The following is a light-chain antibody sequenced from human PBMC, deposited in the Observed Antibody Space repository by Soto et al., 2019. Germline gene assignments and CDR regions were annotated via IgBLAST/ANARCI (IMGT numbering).Light chain of an antibody. V-gene: IGKV3-15*01. CDR3: QQYNNWPLT. CDR1: QSVSSN. CDR2: GAS. Sequence: EIVMTQSPATLSVSPGERATLSCRARQSVSSNLAWYQQKPGQAPRLLIYGASTRTPGIPARFSGSGSGTEFTLNINSLQSEDFAVYYCQQYNNWPLTFGGGTKVEIK. J-gene: IGKJ4*01.